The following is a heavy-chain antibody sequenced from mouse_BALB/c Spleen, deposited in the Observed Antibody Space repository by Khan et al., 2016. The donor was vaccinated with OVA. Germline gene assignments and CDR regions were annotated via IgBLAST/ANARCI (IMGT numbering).Heavy chain of an antibody. CDR3: VRRGAFHRSDGWFAL. CDR2: INPSNYYT. D-gene: IGHD2-14*01. V-gene: IGHV1-4*01. CDR1: GYIFTSYT. J-gene: IGHJ3*01. Sequence: QVQLKQSGAELARPGASVKMSCKASGYIFTSYTMHWVRQRPGQAPEWIGHINPSNYYTNYNQNFKDKATLIVDKSSSTAYMQLNSLTSEDSAVYYCVRRGAFHRSDGWFALWGQGTLVTVSA.